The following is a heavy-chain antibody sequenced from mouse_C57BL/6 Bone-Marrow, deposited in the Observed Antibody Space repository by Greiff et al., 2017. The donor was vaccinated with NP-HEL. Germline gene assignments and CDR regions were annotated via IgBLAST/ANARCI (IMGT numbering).Heavy chain of an antibody. J-gene: IGHJ2*01. CDR2: INPGSGGT. Sequence: VQLVESGAELVRPGTSVKVSCKASGYAFTNYLIEWVKQRPGQGLEWIGVINPGSGGTNYNEKFKGKATLTADKSSSTAYMQLSSLTSEDSAVYFCARDWDYWGQGTTLTVSS. D-gene: IGHD4-1*01. CDR1: GYAFTNYL. CDR3: ARDWDY. V-gene: IGHV1-54*01.